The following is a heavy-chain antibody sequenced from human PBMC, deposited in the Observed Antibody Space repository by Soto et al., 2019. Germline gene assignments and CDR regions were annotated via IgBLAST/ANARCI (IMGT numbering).Heavy chain of an antibody. V-gene: IGHV3-30*18. D-gene: IGHD1-1*01. Sequence: PGGSLRLSCAASGFTFSSYGMHWVRQAPGKGLEWVAVISYDGSNKYYADSVKGRFTISRDNSKNTLYLQMNSLRAEDTAVYYCAKFSELEPWGDFHFDYWGQGTLVTVSS. CDR2: ISYDGSNK. J-gene: IGHJ4*02. CDR1: GFTFSSYG. CDR3: AKFSELEPWGDFHFDY.